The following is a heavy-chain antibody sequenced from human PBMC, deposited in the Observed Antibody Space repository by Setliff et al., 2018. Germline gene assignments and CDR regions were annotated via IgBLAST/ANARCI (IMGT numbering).Heavy chain of an antibody. CDR3: ARHAPGGRGMDV. Sequence: PGESLKISCKGSGYSFTTYWIAWVRQMPGKGLEWVGLIAPDDSAIRYSPSFQGQVTMSADGSINTAYLQWYSLKASDTAIYYCARHAPGGRGMDVWGQGATVTVSS. CDR1: GYSFTTYW. J-gene: IGHJ6*02. V-gene: IGHV5-51*01. D-gene: IGHD3-16*01. CDR2: IAPDDSAI.